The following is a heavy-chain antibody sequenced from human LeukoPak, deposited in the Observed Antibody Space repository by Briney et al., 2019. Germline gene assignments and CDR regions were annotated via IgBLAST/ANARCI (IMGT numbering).Heavy chain of an antibody. J-gene: IGHJ3*02. CDR2: ISAYNGNT. Sequence: ASVKVSCKASGYTITSYGISWVRQAPGQGLEWMGWISAYNGNTNYAQKLQGRVTMTTDTSTSTAYMELRSLRSDDTAVYYCARDTGIVGATAEAAFDIWGQGTMVTVSS. CDR3: ARDTGIVGATAEAAFDI. D-gene: IGHD1-26*01. V-gene: IGHV1-18*01. CDR1: GYTITSYG.